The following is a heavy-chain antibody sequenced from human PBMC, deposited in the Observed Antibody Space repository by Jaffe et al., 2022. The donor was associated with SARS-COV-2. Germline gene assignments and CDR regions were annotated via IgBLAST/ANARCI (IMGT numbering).Heavy chain of an antibody. Sequence: QVQLVESGGGVVQPGRSLRLSCAASGFTFSSYAMHWVRQAPGKGLEWVAVISYDGSNKYYADSVKGRFTISRDNSKNTLYLQMNSLRAEDTAVYYCARDPSDYYDSSGSPSDAFDIWGQGTMVTVSS. CDR3: ARDPSDYYDSSGSPSDAFDI. CDR1: GFTFSSYA. D-gene: IGHD3-22*01. J-gene: IGHJ3*02. CDR2: ISYDGSNK. V-gene: IGHV3-30-3*01.